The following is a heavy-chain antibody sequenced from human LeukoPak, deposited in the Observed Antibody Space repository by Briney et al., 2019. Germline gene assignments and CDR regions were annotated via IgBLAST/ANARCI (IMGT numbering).Heavy chain of an antibody. J-gene: IGHJ4*02. D-gene: IGHD1-26*01. CDR1: GFPFDVKT. Sequence: GGSLRLSCAASGFPFDVKTMSWVHQAPGKGLDWVASMKEDGSEIYYVDSVKGRFTISRDNPKNSLYLQMNSLRAEDTAVYYCAKGGATRGRFENWGPGTLVTVSS. V-gene: IGHV3-7*01. CDR2: MKEDGSEI. CDR3: AKGGATRGRFEN.